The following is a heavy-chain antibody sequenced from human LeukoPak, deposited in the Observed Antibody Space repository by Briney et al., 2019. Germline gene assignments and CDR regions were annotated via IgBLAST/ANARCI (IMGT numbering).Heavy chain of an antibody. CDR1: GFTFSSYS. J-gene: IGHJ4*02. D-gene: IGHD5-12*01. Sequence: GGSLKLSCAASGFTFSSYSMNWVRQAPGKGLEWVSSISSSSSYIYYADSVKGRFTISRDNAKNSLYLQMNSLRAEDTAVYYCARDPYSGYDFPFDYWGQGTLVTVSS. V-gene: IGHV3-21*01. CDR3: ARDPYSGYDFPFDY. CDR2: ISSSSSYI.